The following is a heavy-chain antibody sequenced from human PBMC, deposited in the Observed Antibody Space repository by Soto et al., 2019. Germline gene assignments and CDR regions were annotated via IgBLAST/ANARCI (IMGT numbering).Heavy chain of an antibody. D-gene: IGHD2-2*01. CDR2: INPNSGGT. V-gene: IGHV1-2*04. Sequence: ASVKVSCKASGYTFTGYYMHWVRQAPGQVLEWMGWINPNSGGTNYAQKFQGWVTMTRDTSISTAYMELSRLRSDDTAVYYCARDLGCSSTSCPGNAFDIWGQGTMVTVSS. CDR1: GYTFTGYY. CDR3: ARDLGCSSTSCPGNAFDI. J-gene: IGHJ3*02.